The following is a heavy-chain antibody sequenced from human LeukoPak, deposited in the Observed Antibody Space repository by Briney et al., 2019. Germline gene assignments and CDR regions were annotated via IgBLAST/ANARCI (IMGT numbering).Heavy chain of an antibody. CDR3: ARDYYDSSGYQRDAFDI. CDR1: GFTFSDYY. D-gene: IGHD3-22*01. Sequence: GGSLRLSCAASGFTFSDYYMSWIRQAPGKGLEWVSYISSSGSTIYYADSVKGRFTISRDNAKNSLYLQMNSPRAEDTAVYYCARDYYDSSGYQRDAFDIWGQGTMVTVSS. V-gene: IGHV3-11*01. J-gene: IGHJ3*02. CDR2: ISSSGSTI.